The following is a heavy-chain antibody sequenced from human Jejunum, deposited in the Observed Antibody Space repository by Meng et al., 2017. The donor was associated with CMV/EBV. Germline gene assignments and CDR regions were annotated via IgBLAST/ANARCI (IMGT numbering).Heavy chain of an antibody. V-gene: IGHV3-23*03. CDR2: IFGGGSST. Sequence: SLSCAGSGFTFGSYALSWVRPAPGEGPEWVSFIFGGGSSTSYAASVKGRFTISKDDSKNTLYLQMNSLRVEDAAVYYWTRESGYLIWGQGTTVTVSS. J-gene: IGHJ6*02. CDR3: TRESGYLI. D-gene: IGHD5-12*01. CDR1: GFTFGSYA.